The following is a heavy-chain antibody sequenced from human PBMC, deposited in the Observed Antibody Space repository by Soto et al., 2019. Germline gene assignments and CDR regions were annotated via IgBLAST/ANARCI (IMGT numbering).Heavy chain of an antibody. D-gene: IGHD4-17*01. J-gene: IGHJ5*02. CDR3: ARALGYGDYSPWLVDP. Sequence: SETLSLTCTDSGGSISSYYWSWIRQPPGKGLEWIGYIYYSGSTNYNPSLKSRVTISVDTSKNQFSLKLSSVTAADTAVYYCARALGYGDYSPWLVDPWGQGTLVTVSS. V-gene: IGHV4-59*01. CDR2: IYYSGST. CDR1: GGSISSYY.